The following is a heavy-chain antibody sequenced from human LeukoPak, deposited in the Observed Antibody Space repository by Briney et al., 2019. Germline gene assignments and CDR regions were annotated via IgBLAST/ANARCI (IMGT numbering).Heavy chain of an antibody. CDR2: IYYSGST. V-gene: IGHV4-39*01. CDR3: ASRYDYSNYIDY. D-gene: IGHD4-11*01. Sequence: SETLSLTCIVSGGSISSSSYYWGWIRQPPGKGLEWIGTIYYSGSTYYNPSLKSRVTISVDTSKNQFSLKLSSVTAADTAVYYCASRYDYSNYIDYWGQGTLVTVSS. J-gene: IGHJ4*02. CDR1: GGSISSSSYY.